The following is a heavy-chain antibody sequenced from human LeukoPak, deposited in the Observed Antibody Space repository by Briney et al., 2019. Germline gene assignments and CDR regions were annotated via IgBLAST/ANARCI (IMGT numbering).Heavy chain of an antibody. J-gene: IGHJ4*02. CDR2: IYYSGGT. D-gene: IGHD2-2*01. CDR1: GGSISSSSYY. CDR3: ARDHFLAVPAAMYFDY. V-gene: IGHV4-39*07. Sequence: PSETLSLTCTVSGGSISSSSYYWGWIRQPPGKGLEWIGSIYYSGGTYYNPSLRSRVTISVDTSKNQFSLKLSSVTAADTAVYYCARDHFLAVPAAMYFDYWGQGTLVTVSS.